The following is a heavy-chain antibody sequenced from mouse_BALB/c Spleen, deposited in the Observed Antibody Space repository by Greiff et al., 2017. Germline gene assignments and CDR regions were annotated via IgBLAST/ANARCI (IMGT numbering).Heavy chain of an antibody. D-gene: IGHD1-2*01. Sequence: EVQLVESGGGLVQPGGSLKLSCAASGFTFSSYGMSWVRQTPDKRLELVATINSNGGSTYYPDSVKGRFTISRDNAKNTLYLQMSSLKSEDTAMYYCARDRFITTARDTAWFAYWGQGTLVTVSA. CDR2: INSNGGST. J-gene: IGHJ3*01. V-gene: IGHV5-6-3*01. CDR3: ARDRFITTARDTAWFAY. CDR1: GFTFSSYG.